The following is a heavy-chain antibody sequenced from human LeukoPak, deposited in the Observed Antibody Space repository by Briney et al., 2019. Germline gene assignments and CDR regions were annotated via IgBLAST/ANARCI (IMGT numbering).Heavy chain of an antibody. Sequence: GASVKVSCKASGYTFTSYAMNWVRQAPGQGLEWMGWINTNTGNPTYAQGFTGRFVFSLDTSVSTAYLQISSLKAEDTAVYYCARVSWSSSSAVFYYYYYMDVWGKGTTVTVSS. D-gene: IGHD6-6*01. CDR3: ARVSWSSSSAVFYYYYYMDV. CDR2: INTNTGNP. CDR1: GYTFTSYA. J-gene: IGHJ6*03. V-gene: IGHV7-4-1*02.